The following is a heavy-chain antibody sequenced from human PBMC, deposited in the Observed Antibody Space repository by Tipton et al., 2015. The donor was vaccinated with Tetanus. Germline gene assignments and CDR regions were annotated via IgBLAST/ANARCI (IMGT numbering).Heavy chain of an antibody. J-gene: IGHJ4*02. V-gene: IGHV4-31*03. CDR1: GGSISSGGYY. CDR2: IYSSGRA. Sequence: TLSLTCSVSGGSISSGGYYWTWIRQHPGKGLEWIGYIYSSGRALYNPSLKSRMTILVDTSNNQFSLKLSSVTAADTAIYYCAGEVKYWGQGTLVTVSS. CDR3: AGEVKY. D-gene: IGHD4-11*01.